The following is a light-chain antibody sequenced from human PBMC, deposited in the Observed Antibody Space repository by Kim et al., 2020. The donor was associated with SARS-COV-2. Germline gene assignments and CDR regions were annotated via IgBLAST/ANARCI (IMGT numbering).Light chain of an antibody. V-gene: IGKV3-15*01. J-gene: IGKJ2*01. CDR2: GAC. Sequence: SSRGTGPLSWPAQQSVSSNVPWLQQKPGQAATLLIYGACTRATGSPARFSGCGSGREVTLTISSLQSEGFAVYYCQQYKNWPTEYTFGRGTKLEI. CDR3: QQYKNWPTEYT. CDR1: QSVSSN.